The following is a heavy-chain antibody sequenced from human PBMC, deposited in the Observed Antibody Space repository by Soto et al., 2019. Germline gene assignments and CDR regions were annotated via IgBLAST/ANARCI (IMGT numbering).Heavy chain of an antibody. V-gene: IGHV4-30-4*01. CDR2: IYYSGST. J-gene: IGHJ4*02. D-gene: IGHD3-10*01. CDR1: GGSISSGDYY. Sequence: PSETLSLTCTVSGGSISSGDYYWSWIRQPPGKGLEWIGYIYYSGSTYYNPSLKSRVTISVDTSKNQFSLKLSSVTAADTAVYYCVRARGITMVRGTSEFDYWGQGTLVTVSS. CDR3: VRARGITMVRGTSEFDY.